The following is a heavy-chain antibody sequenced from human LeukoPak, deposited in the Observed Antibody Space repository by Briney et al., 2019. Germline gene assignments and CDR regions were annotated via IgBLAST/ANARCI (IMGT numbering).Heavy chain of an antibody. CDR2: IIPIFGTA. V-gene: IGHV1-69*13. Sequence: ASVKVSCKASGGTFSSYAISWVRQAPGQGLEWMGGIIPIFGTANYAQKFQGRVTITADESTSTAYMELSSLRPEDTAVYYCARLTYYYGSGSYFYFDYWGQGTLVTVSS. D-gene: IGHD3-10*01. CDR3: ARLTYYYGSGSYFYFDY. J-gene: IGHJ4*02. CDR1: GGTFSSYA.